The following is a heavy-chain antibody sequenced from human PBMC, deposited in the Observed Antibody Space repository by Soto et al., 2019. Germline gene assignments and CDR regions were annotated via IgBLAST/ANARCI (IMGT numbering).Heavy chain of an antibody. V-gene: IGHV1-8*01. J-gene: IGHJ6*02. D-gene: IGHD6-13*01. CDR2: MNPNSGNT. CDR1: GYTFTSYD. CDR3: ARGPGIAAQDGMDV. Sequence: QVQLVQSGAEVKKPGASVKVSCKASGYTFTSYDINWVRQATGQGLEWMGWMNPNSGNTGYAQKFQGRVNMTRNTSGSTAYMELSSVRSEDTAVYYCARGPGIAAQDGMDVWGQGTTVTVSS.